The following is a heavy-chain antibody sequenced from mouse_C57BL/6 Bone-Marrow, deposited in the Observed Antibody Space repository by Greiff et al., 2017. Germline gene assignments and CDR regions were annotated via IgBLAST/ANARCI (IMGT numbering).Heavy chain of an antibody. J-gene: IGHJ3*01. CDR3: ARSFITTVVSPAWFAY. V-gene: IGHV1-69*01. D-gene: IGHD1-1*01. Sequence: VQLQQSGAELVMPGASVKLSCKASGYTFTSYWMHWVKQRPGQGLEWIGEIDPSDSYTNYNQKFKGKSTLTVDKSSSTAYMQLSSLTSEDSAVYYCARSFITTVVSPAWFAYWGQGTLVTVSA. CDR1: GYTFTSYW. CDR2: IDPSDSYT.